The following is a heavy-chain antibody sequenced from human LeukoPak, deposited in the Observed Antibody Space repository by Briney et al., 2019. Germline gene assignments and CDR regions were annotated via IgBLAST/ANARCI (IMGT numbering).Heavy chain of an antibody. Sequence: GGSLRLSCAASGFTFSSYGMHWVRQAPGRGLEWVSSISSSSRYIYYADSLKGRFTISRDNAKNSLYLQMDSLRAEDTAVYYCARIWDLLFFSSWTGDYWGQGTLVTVSS. V-gene: IGHV3-21*06. J-gene: IGHJ4*02. D-gene: IGHD6-13*01. CDR3: ARIWDLLFFSSWTGDY. CDR1: GFTFSSYG. CDR2: ISSSSRYI.